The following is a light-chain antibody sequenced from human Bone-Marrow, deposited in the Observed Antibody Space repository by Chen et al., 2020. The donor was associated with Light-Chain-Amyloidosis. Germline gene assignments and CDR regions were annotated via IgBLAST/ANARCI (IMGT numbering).Light chain of an antibody. CDR3: QVWDRSSDRPV. J-gene: IGLJ3*02. CDR2: DDS. CDR1: NIGSTS. Sequence: SYVLTQPSSVSVAPGQTATNACGGNNIGSTSVHWSQQTPGQAPLLVVYDDSDRPSGIPERLSGSNSGNTATLTISRVEAGDEADYYCQVWDRSSDRPVFGGGTKLTVL. V-gene: IGLV3-21*02.